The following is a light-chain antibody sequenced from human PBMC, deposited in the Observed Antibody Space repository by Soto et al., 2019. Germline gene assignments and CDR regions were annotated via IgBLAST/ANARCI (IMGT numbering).Light chain of an antibody. CDR3: CSYAGSSTWV. CDR1: SRNIGGFNL. J-gene: IGLJ3*02. Sequence: QSALTQPASVSGSRGQSITISCTGTSRNIGGFNLVSWYQQHPGKAPKLMIYEDNKRPSGVSNRFSGSKSGNTASLTISGHQAEYEADYYCCSYAGSSTWVFGGGTKLTVL. V-gene: IGLV2-23*01. CDR2: EDN.